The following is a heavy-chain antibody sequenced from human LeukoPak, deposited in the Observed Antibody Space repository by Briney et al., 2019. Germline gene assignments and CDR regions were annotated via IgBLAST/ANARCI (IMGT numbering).Heavy chain of an antibody. Sequence: GGSLRLSCAASGFTFSSYGMHWVRQAPGKGLEWVALIWFDGSNKYYADSVKGRFTISRDNSNNTLYLQMNSLRVEDTAVYYCARQTTVATDCWGQGTLVAVSS. CDR1: GFTFSSYG. CDR2: IWFDGSNK. D-gene: IGHD4-23*01. V-gene: IGHV3-33*01. J-gene: IGHJ4*02. CDR3: ARQTTVATDC.